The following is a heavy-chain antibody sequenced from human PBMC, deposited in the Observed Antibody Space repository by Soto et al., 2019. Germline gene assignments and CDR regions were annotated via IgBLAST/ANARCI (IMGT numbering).Heavy chain of an antibody. V-gene: IGHV4-31*03. Sequence: QVQLQESGPGLVKPSQTLSLTCTVSGDSNTGAAYYWSWIRQHPVKGLEWIGHIHYSGTTYYNPSLKSRVSFSVDTSKKQFSLRLTSVTAADTAVSYCARDFRQDQQLPGYYYYGMDVWGQGTTVTVSS. CDR2: IHYSGTT. CDR1: GDSNTGAAYY. CDR3: ARDFRQDQQLPGYYYYGMDV. D-gene: IGHD6-13*01. J-gene: IGHJ6*02.